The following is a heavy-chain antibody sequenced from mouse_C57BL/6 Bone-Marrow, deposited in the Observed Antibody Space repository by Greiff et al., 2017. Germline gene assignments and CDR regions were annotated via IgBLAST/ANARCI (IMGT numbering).Heavy chain of an antibody. CDR3: ASHLLWLRHWYCDV. D-gene: IGHD2-2*01. J-gene: IGHJ1*03. Sequence: EVQLQQSGPVLVKPGASVKMSCKASGYTFTDYYMNWVKQSHGKSLEWIGVINPYNGGTSYNQKFKGKATLTVDKSSSTAYMELNSLTSEDSAVYYCASHLLWLRHWYCDVWGTGTTVTVSS. V-gene: IGHV1-19*01. CDR1: GYTFTDYY. CDR2: INPYNGGT.